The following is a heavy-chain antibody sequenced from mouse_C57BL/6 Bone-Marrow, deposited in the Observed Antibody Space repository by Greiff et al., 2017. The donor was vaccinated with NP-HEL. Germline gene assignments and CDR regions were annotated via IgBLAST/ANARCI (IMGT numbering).Heavy chain of an antibody. D-gene: IGHD1-1*01. CDR2: INYDGSST. V-gene: IGHV5-16*01. CDR3: ARCYYGSSYFDY. Sequence: EVMLVESEGGLVQPGSSMKLSCTASGFTFSDYYMAWVRQVPEKGLEWVANINYDGSSTYYLDSLKSRFIISRDNAKNILYLQMSSLKSEDTATYYCARCYYGSSYFDYWGQGTTLTGSS. CDR1: GFTFSDYY. J-gene: IGHJ2*01.